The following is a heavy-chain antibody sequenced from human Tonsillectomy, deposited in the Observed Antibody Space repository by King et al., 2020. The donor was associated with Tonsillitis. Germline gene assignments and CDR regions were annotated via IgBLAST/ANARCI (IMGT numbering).Heavy chain of an antibody. CDR2: IRYDGINK. J-gene: IGHJ6*02. Sequence: VQLVESGGGVVQPGGSLRLSCAASGFTFTSYGIHWVRQAPGKGLEWVAFIRYDGINKYYADSVKGRFTISRDNSKNTLYLQMNSLRAEDTAVYYCANPLVYGDERFRHYYFLGMDVWGQGPTVPVPS. D-gene: IGHD4-17*01. CDR1: GFTFTSYG. CDR3: ANPLVYGDERFRHYYFLGMDV. V-gene: IGHV3-30*02.